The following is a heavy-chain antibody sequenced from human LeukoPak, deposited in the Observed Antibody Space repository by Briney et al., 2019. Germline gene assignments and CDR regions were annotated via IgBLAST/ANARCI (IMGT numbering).Heavy chain of an antibody. CDR3: ARARSAWASDAFDI. J-gene: IGHJ3*02. V-gene: IGHV7-4-1*02. CDR2: INTNTGNP. CDR1: GYTFTSYA. Sequence: ASVKVSCKASGYTFTSYAMNWVRQAPGQGFEWMGWINTNTGNPTYAQGFTGRFVFSLDTSVSTAYLQISSLKAEDTAVYYCARARSAWASDAFDIWGQGTMVTVSS. D-gene: IGHD6-19*01.